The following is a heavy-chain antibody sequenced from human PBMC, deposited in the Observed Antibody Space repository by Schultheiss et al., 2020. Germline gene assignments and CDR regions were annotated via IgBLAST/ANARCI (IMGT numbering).Heavy chain of an antibody. D-gene: IGHD3-10*01. J-gene: IGHJ5*02. V-gene: IGHV4-61*08. CDR3: ARGFKYYGSGSYYFSSGTNWFDP. Sequence: SETLSLTCTVSGGSISSGGYYWSWIRQHPGKGLEWIGYIYYSGSTNYNPSLKSRVTISVDKSKNQFSLKLSSVTAADTAVYYCARGFKYYGSGSYYFSSGTNWFDPWGQGTLVTVCS. CDR1: GGSISSGGYY. CDR2: IYYSGST.